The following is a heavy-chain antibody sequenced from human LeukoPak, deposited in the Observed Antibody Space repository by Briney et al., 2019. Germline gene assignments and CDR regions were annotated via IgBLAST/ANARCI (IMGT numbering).Heavy chain of an antibody. J-gene: IGHJ3*01. Sequence: GGSLRLSCAASGFSFSSYWMTWVRQAPGKGLEWVANMKQDGSEKYYVDSVKGRFTISRDDADNSLYLQMNSLRAEDTAVYYCAKVPRRDGFDLWGQGTMVTVSS. CDR3: AKVPRRDGFDL. CDR2: MKQDGSEK. V-gene: IGHV3-7*03. CDR1: GFSFSSYW.